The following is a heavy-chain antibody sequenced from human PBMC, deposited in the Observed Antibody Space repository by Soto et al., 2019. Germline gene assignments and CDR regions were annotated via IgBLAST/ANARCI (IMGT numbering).Heavy chain of an antibody. Sequence: HPGGSLRLSCAASGFTFSSYSMNWVRQAPGKGLEWVSYISSSSSTIYYADSVKGRFTISRDNAKNSLYLQMNSLRAEDTAVYYCARDRDYYDFWSGPIPYYMDVWGKGTTVTVSS. J-gene: IGHJ6*03. V-gene: IGHV3-48*01. CDR3: ARDRDYYDFWSGPIPYYMDV. CDR2: ISSSSSTI. CDR1: GFTFSSYS. D-gene: IGHD3-3*01.